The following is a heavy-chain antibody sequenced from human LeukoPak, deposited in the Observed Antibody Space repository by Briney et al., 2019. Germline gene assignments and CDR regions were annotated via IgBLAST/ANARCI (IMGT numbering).Heavy chain of an antibody. V-gene: IGHV3-30*18. CDR3: AKGPLRGTAAAIDY. J-gene: IGHJ4*02. CDR1: GFTFNNYG. CDR2: ISYDGRNK. Sequence: GEALRLSWAASGFTFNNYGMQWGRQAPGKGLEGVAVISYDGRNKHYPDSVKGRFTISRDISTDALWLQMDSLRTEDTAVYYCAKGPLRGTAAAIDYWGQGTLVTVSS. D-gene: IGHD2-2*01.